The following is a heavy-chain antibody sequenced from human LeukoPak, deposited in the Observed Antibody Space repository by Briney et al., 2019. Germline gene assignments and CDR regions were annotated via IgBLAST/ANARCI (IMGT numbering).Heavy chain of an antibody. Sequence: GGSLRLSCAASGFTFSVYWMTWVRQAPGKGLEWVGNIKQDGSEKYYVGSVKGRLTFSRDNAQNSLYLQMNSLRADDTAVYYCARDAGHGMDVWGKGTTVTVSS. CDR1: GFTFSVYW. V-gene: IGHV3-7*03. J-gene: IGHJ6*04. CDR3: ARDAGHGMDV. CDR2: IKQDGSEK.